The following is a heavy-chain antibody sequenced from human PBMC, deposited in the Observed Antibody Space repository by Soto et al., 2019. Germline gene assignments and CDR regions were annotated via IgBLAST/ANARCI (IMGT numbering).Heavy chain of an antibody. Sequence: GASVKVSCKASGYTFTSYYMHWVRQAPGQGLEWMGWISAYNGNTNYAQKLQGRVTMTTDTSTSTAYMELRSLRSDDTAVYYCARDPGYDFWSGADWFDPWGQGTLVTVSS. CDR2: ISAYNGNT. CDR3: ARDPGYDFWSGADWFDP. D-gene: IGHD3-3*01. V-gene: IGHV1-18*04. J-gene: IGHJ5*02. CDR1: GYTFTSYY.